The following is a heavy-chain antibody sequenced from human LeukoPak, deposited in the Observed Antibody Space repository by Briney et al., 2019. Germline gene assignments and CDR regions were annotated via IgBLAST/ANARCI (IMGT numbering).Heavy chain of an antibody. J-gene: IGHJ5*02. D-gene: IGHD2-21*02. Sequence: GGSLRLSCAASGFTVSSNYMSWVRQAPGKGLEWVSVIYSGGSTYYADSVKGRFTISRDNSKNTLYLQMNSLRAEDTAVYYCAREVVTASERWFDPWGQGTLVTVSS. V-gene: IGHV3-53*01. CDR3: AREVVTASERWFDP. CDR1: GFTVSSNY. CDR2: IYSGGST.